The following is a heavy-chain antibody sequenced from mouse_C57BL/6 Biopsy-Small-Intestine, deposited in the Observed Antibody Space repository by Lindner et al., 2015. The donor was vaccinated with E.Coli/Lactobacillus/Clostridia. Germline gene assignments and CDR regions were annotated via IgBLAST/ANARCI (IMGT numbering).Heavy chain of an antibody. CDR3: VRGRDYFDY. CDR2: IRSKTTNYAT. J-gene: IGHJ2*01. D-gene: IGHD3-1*01. V-gene: IGHV10-3*01. Sequence: VQLQESGGGLVQPKGSLKLSCAASGFTFNIYVMHWVRQAPGKGLEWVARIRSKTTNYATYYADSVKDRFTISRDDSQSMLYLQMNNLKTEDTAMYYCVRGRDYFDYWGQGTTLTVSS. CDR1: GFTFNIYV.